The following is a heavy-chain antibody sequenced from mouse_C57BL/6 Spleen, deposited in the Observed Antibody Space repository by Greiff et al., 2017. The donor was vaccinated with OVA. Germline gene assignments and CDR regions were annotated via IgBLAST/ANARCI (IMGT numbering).Heavy chain of an antibody. V-gene: IGHV5-17*01. J-gene: IGHJ4*01. Sequence: EVKLMESGGGLVKPGGSLKLSCAASGFTFSDYGMHWVRQAPEKGLEWVAYISSGSSTIYYADTVKGRFTISRDNAKNTLFLQMTSLRSEDTAMYYCARPMYYGSSLYAMDYWGQGTSVTVSS. CDR1: GFTFSDYG. CDR2: ISSGSSTI. CDR3: ARPMYYGSSLYAMDY. D-gene: IGHD1-1*01.